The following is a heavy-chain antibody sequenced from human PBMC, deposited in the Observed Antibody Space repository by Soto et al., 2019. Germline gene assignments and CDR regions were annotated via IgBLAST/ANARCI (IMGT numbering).Heavy chain of an antibody. Sequence: SVKVSCKASGGTFSSYAISCVRQAPGQGLEWMGGIIPIFGTANYAQKFQGRVTITADESTSTAYMEMKSLRSEDTAVYSCVRDRSGSYLEGFDYWGQGTLVTVSS. V-gene: IGHV1-69*13. CDR1: GGTFSSYA. CDR2: IIPIFGTA. CDR3: VRDRSGSYLEGFDY. J-gene: IGHJ4*02. D-gene: IGHD1-26*01.